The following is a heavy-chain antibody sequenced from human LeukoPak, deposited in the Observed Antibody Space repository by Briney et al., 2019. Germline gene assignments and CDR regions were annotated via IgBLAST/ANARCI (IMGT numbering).Heavy chain of an antibody. D-gene: IGHD1-1*01. CDR2: ISSTGSYI. CDR3: TRVAQSGPTGWFDP. J-gene: IGHJ5*02. CDR1: GFTFNSYW. V-gene: IGHV3-21*01. Sequence: GGSLRLSCAASGFTFNSYWMNWVRQAPGKGLEWVSSISSTGSYIYYADSVKGRFTISRDNPGNVVYLQMDSLRAEDTAVYYCTRVAQSGPTGWFDPWGQGTLVTVSS.